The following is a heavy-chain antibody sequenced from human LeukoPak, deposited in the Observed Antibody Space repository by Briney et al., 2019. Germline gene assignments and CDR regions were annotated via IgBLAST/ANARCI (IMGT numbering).Heavy chain of an antibody. Sequence: SQTLSLTCTVSGGSISSGGYYWSWIRQPPGKGLEWIGYIYYSGSTNYNPSLKSRVTISVDTSKNQFSLKLSSVTAADTAVYYCARHSGGIVVVTFFDYWGQGTLVTVSP. CDR2: IYYSGST. CDR1: GGSISSGGYY. D-gene: IGHD3-22*01. V-gene: IGHV4-61*08. CDR3: ARHSGGIVVVTFFDY. J-gene: IGHJ4*02.